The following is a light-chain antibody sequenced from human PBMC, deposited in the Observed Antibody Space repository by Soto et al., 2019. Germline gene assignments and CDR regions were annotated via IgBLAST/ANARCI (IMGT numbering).Light chain of an antibody. Sequence: EIVLTQSPGTLSLSPGERGTLSCRASQSPGTSRKPGQAPRLLIYGASSRATGIPDKFSGTGSGTDFTLTISRLEPEAFAVYYCQQCGSSPFGPGTRVDF. CDR3: QQCGSSP. CDR2: GAS. J-gene: IGKJ3*01. V-gene: IGKV3-20*01. CDR1: QS.